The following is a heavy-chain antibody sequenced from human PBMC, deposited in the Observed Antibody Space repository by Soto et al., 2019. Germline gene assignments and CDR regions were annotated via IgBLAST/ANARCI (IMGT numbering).Heavy chain of an antibody. CDR3: ARVGMVGTVLGSWFDA. J-gene: IGHJ5*02. CDR2: IYTSGIT. Sequence: SETLSLTCTVSGGSISSFYWSWIRQPAGKGLEWIGRIYTSGITNYNPSVKSRVTLSVDTSKNQFSLRLRSVTAADTAVYYCARVGMVGTVLGSWFDAWGQGTLVTVSS. V-gene: IGHV4-4*07. D-gene: IGHD6-19*01. CDR1: GGSISSFY.